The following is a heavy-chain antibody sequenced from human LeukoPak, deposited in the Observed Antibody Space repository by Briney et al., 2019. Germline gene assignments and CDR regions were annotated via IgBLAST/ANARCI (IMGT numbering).Heavy chain of an antibody. Sequence: PSETLSLTCTVSGGSISSYYWSWIRQPPGKGLEWMGYIYYSGSTNYNPSLKSRVTISVDTSKNQFSLKLSSVTAADTAVYYCARAIVVVPAARWFDPWGQGTLVTVSS. J-gene: IGHJ5*02. D-gene: IGHD2-2*01. CDR1: GGSISSYY. CDR3: ARAIVVVPAARWFDP. CDR2: IYYSGST. V-gene: IGHV4-59*01.